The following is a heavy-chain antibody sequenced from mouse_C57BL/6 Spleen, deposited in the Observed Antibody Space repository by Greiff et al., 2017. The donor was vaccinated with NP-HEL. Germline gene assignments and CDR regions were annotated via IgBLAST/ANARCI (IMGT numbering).Heavy chain of an antibody. D-gene: IGHD2-4*01. V-gene: IGHV1-80*01. CDR1: GYAFSSYW. CDR2: IYPGDGDT. J-gene: IGHJ4*01. CDR3: ARDYDVGGNAMDY. Sequence: VQLQQSGAELVKPGASVKISCKASGYAFSSYWMNWVKQRPGKGLEWIGQIYPGDGDTNYNGKFKGKATLTADKSSSTAYMQLSSLTSEDSAVYFCARDYDVGGNAMDYWGQGTSVTVSS.